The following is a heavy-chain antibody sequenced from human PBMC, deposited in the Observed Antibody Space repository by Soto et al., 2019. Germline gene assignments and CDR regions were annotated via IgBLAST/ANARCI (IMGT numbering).Heavy chain of an antibody. J-gene: IGHJ6*02. CDR1: GYTFTKYG. D-gene: IGHD2-2*02. CDR2: IGVYNGKT. Sequence: QEQLVQSGGEVKKPGASVRVSCKASGYTFTKYGITWVRQAPGQGREWMGWIGVYNGKTNYARKLQGRVIMTADTSASTAYMELRSLRSDDTAVYYCSRARYCTTPSCYNHYYYGIDIWGQGTTVSVSS. V-gene: IGHV1-18*04. CDR3: SRARYCTTPSCYNHYYYGIDI.